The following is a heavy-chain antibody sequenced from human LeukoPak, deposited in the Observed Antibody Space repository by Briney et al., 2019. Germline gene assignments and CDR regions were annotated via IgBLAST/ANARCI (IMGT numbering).Heavy chain of an antibody. CDR3: ARDQGLTAPPPYGLDV. J-gene: IGHJ6*02. D-gene: IGHD5-18*01. Sequence: GSSVTVSCKTSGGTFSSSAITWVRQAPGQGLEWMGRIIPVHNITRYTRKFQGRVTITADTSTSTVYMELSSLRSEETAVYYCARDQGLTAPPPYGLDVWGQGTTVIVSS. CDR2: IIPVHNIT. V-gene: IGHV1-69*04. CDR1: GGTFSSSA.